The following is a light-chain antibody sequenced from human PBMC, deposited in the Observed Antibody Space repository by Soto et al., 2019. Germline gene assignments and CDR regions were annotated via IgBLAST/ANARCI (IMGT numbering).Light chain of an antibody. V-gene: IGKV1-39*01. CDR1: QSIINH. CDR3: QQSYSSPPT. J-gene: IGKJ1*01. CDR2: AAS. Sequence: DIQMTQSPSSLSASVEYRVIITCRSSQSIINHLNWYQQIPGKAPKLLIFAASSLQSGVPSRFSGSRSGPDFTLTISSLQPEDVATYYCQQSYSSPPTFGQGTKVDIK.